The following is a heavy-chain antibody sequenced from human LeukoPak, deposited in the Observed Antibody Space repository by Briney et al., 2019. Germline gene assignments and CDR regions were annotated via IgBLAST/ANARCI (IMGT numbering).Heavy chain of an antibody. CDR1: GYTFTSYG. CDR2: ISGYSGYT. J-gene: IGHJ5*02. V-gene: IGHV1-18*01. Sequence: GASVKVSCKASGYTFTSYGISWVRQAPGQGLEWMGWISGYSGYTHYAHNLQGRVTMTTDTSTSAAYMELRSLRSDDTAVYYCARDEARYSSGYYPNWFDPWGQGTLVTVPS. CDR3: ARDEARYSSGYYPNWFDP. D-gene: IGHD3-22*01.